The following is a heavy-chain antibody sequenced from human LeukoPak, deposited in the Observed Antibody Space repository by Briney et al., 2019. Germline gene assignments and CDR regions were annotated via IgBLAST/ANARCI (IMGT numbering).Heavy chain of an antibody. Sequence: SETLSLTCTVSGGSITSHYWSCIRQPPGRGLEWIGYIYYSESANYNPSLKSRVTISVDTSKNQFSLKLTSVTAADTAVYYCARHMLGYCSGGTCPYYFDYWGQGTLVTVSS. D-gene: IGHD2-15*01. J-gene: IGHJ4*02. CDR3: ARHMLGYCSGGTCPYYFDY. V-gene: IGHV4-59*08. CDR1: GGSITSHY. CDR2: IYYSESA.